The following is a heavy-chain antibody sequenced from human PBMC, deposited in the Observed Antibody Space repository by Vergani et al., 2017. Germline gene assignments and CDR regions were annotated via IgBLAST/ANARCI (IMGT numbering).Heavy chain of an antibody. CDR3: AVLQLWSVPAIDY. Sequence: QVQLPESGPGLVKPSGTLSLTCAVSGGSISSSNWWSWVRQPPGKGLEWIGEIYHSGSTNYNPSLKSRVTISVDTSKNQFSLKLSSVTAADTAVYYCAVLQLWSVPAIDYWGQGTLVTVSS. V-gene: IGHV4-4*02. CDR1: GGSISSSNW. CDR2: IYHSGST. J-gene: IGHJ4*02. D-gene: IGHD5-18*01.